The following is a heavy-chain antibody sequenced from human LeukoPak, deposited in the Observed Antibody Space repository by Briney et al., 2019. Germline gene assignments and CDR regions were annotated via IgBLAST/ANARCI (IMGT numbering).Heavy chain of an antibody. J-gene: IGHJ1*01. D-gene: IGHD4-17*01. CDR2: IWYDGSNK. V-gene: IGHV3-33*01. CDR1: GFSFSSYG. CDR3: ARDPNGNYVGAFDFQR. Sequence: GRSLRLSCAASGFSFSSYGMHWVRQSPGKGLESVAVIWYDGSNKYYADSVKGRFTISRDNSKNTLYLQMSSLRAEDTAVYYCARDPNGNYVGAFDFQRWGQGTLVTVSS.